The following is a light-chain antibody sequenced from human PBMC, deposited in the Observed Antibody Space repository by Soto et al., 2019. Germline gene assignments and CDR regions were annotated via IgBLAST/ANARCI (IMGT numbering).Light chain of an antibody. J-gene: IGKJ3*01. CDR3: QQYNNWPFT. CDR2: AAS. V-gene: IGKV1-39*01. Sequence: DIQMSQSPSSLSASVGDRVTITCRTSQTISTYLNWYHQRPGKAPKLLIFAASRLQGGVPSRFSGSGSGTEFTLTINSLQSEDFAVYYCQQYNNWPFTFGPGTKVEIK. CDR1: QTISTY.